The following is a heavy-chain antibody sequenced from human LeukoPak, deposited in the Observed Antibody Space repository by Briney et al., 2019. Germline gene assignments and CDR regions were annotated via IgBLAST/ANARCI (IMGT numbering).Heavy chain of an antibody. CDR2: ISSTSSTV. CDR1: GFTFSSYS. D-gene: IGHD1-26*01. CDR3: ARQVGAKARSYFDY. V-gene: IGHV3-48*01. Sequence: GGSLRLSCAVSGFTFSSYSMTWVRQAPGKELEWVSYISSTSSTVYYADSVKGRFTISRDNSKNTLYLQMNSLRAEDTAVYYCARQVGAKARSYFDYWGQGTLVTVSS. J-gene: IGHJ4*02.